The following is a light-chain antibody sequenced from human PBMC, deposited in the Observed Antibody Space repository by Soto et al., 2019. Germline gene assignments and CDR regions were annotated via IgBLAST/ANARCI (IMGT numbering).Light chain of an antibody. Sequence: EIQMTQSPSTLSASVGDRVTITCRASQSISSWLAWYQQKAGNAPKSLIYKASSLESGVPSRFSGSGSGTEFTLTISSLQPDDFATYYCQQYLSYPITFGQGTRLEIK. CDR2: KAS. V-gene: IGKV1-5*03. J-gene: IGKJ5*01. CDR3: QQYLSYPIT. CDR1: QSISSW.